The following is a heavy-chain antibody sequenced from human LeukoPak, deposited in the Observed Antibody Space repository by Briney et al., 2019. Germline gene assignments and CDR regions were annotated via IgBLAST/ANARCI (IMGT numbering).Heavy chain of an antibody. CDR1: GFTFDDYA. CDR2: ISWNSGSI. CDR3: AKDSGDYDYFDY. Sequence: GGSLRLSCAASGFTFDDYAMHWVRQAPGKGLEWVSGISWNSGSIGYADSVKGRFTISRDNAKNSLYLQMNSLRAEDMDLYYCAKDSGDYDYFDYWGQGTLVTVSS. D-gene: IGHD4-17*01. V-gene: IGHV3-9*03. J-gene: IGHJ4*02.